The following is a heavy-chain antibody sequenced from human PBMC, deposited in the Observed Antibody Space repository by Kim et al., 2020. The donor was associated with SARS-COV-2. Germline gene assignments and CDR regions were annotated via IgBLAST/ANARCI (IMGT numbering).Heavy chain of an antibody. CDR3: ARDSGSRTYCGMDV. V-gene: IGHV4-59*01. D-gene: IGHD1-26*01. J-gene: IGHJ6*02. Sequence: NPSLRGRIPITVDTSKNQFSRKRSSVTAADTAVYYCARDSGSRTYCGMDVWGQGTTVTVSS.